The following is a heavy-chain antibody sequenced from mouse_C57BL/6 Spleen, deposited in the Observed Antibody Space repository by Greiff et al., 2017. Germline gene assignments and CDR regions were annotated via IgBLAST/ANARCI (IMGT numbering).Heavy chain of an antibody. CDR1: GFTFSNYW. CDR3: TRYDYDWFAY. Sequence: EVKLEESGGGLVHPGGSMKLSCVASGFTFSNYWMNWVRQSPETGLEWVAQIRLKSDNYATHYAESVKGRFTISRDDSKSSVYLQMNNLRAEDTGIYYCTRYDYDWFAYWGQGTLVTVSA. V-gene: IGHV6-3*01. J-gene: IGHJ3*01. CDR2: IRLKSDNYAT. D-gene: IGHD2-4*01.